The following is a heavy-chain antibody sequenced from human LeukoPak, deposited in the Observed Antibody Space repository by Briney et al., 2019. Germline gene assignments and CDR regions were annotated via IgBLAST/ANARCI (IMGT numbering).Heavy chain of an antibody. CDR3: ARGGYCSGGSCFIDYYYYYMDV. J-gene: IGHJ6*03. CDR2: INPNSGDT. V-gene: IGHV1-2*06. Sequence: ASVKVSCKASGYTFTDYYMHWVRQAPGQGLEWMGRINPNSGDTNYAQKFQGRVTMTRDTSITTAYMELSSLKSDDTAVYYCARGGYCSGGSCFIDYYYYYMDVWGKGTTVTVSS. D-gene: IGHD2-15*01. CDR1: GYTFTDYY.